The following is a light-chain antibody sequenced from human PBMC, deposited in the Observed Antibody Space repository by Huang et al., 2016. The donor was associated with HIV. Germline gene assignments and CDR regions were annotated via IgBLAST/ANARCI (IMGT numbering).Light chain of an antibody. CDR3: QQRFSTTIT. V-gene: IGKV1-39*01. CDR2: AAS. CDR1: QNVNTY. Sequence: IQMTQSPPSLSASVGDSVTIACRARQNVNTYLNWYQQKPGQAPRLLIFAASRLRRGVPARFSGIGSGTEFTLTISSLQLEDFATYYCQQRFSTTITFGQGTRLDIK. J-gene: IGKJ5*01.